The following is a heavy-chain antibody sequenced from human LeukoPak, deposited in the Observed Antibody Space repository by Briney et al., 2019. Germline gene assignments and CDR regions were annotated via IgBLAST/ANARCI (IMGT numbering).Heavy chain of an antibody. J-gene: IGHJ4*02. V-gene: IGHV1-2*02. CDR2: INPNSGGT. CDR1: GGTFSSYA. CDR3: ASRLEGAMVRGAPT. D-gene: IGHD3-10*01. Sequence: GASVKVSCKASGGTFSSYAISWVRQAPGQGLEWMGWINPNSGGTNYAQKFQGRVTMTRDTSISTAYMELSRLRSDDTAVYYCASRLEGAMVRGAPTWGQGTLVTVSS.